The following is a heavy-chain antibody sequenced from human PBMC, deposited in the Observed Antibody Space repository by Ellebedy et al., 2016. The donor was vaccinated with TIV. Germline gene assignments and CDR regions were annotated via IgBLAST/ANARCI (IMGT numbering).Heavy chain of an antibody. CDR3: ARETVVDDFWSRAFDI. V-gene: IGHV3-53*01. D-gene: IGHD3-3*01. J-gene: IGHJ3*02. CDR1: GFNVSRNY. CDR2: LYRGGTT. Sequence: GESLKISCAASGFNVSRNYMSWVRQAPGKGLEWVSLLYRGGTTDYADSVKGRFTISRDNSKNTLYLQMNSLRAEDTAVYYCARETVVDDFWSRAFDIWGLGTMVT.